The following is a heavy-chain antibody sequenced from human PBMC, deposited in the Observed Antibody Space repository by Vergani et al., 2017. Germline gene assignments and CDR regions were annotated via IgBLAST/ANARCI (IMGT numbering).Heavy chain of an antibody. V-gene: IGHV3-21*02. J-gene: IGHJ4*02. D-gene: IGHD2-8*01. Sequence: EVQLVESGGGLVKPGGSLRLSCAASGFSFSSYSMNWVRQAPGKGLEWVESISGSSSYVFYRDSVEGRFTITRDNAKKSVYLQMNSLRAEDTAMYFCARGLWDCTHIRCSPPSYWGQGTQVTVSS. CDR3: ARGLWDCTHIRCSPPSY. CDR1: GFSFSSYS. CDR2: ISGSSSYV.